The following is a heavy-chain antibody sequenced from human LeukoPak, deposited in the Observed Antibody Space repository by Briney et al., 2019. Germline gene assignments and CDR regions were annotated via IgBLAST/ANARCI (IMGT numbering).Heavy chain of an antibody. CDR1: GFTFSSYW. CDR2: INSDGSST. D-gene: IGHD1-26*01. V-gene: IGHV3-74*01. Sequence: GGSLRLSCAASGFTFSSYWMHWVRQAPGKGLVWVSRINSDGSSTSYADSVKGRFTISRDNAKNSLYLQMNSLRAEDTAVYYCARDGILGATPYFDYWGQGTLVTVSS. CDR3: ARDGILGATPYFDY. J-gene: IGHJ4*02.